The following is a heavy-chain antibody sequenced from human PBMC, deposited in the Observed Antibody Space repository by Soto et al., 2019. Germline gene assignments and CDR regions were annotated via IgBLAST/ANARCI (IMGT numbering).Heavy chain of an antibody. D-gene: IGHD3-10*01. CDR1: GGSISSSSYY. CDR3: ARHLSRRGGFDD. J-gene: IGHJ4*02. CDR2: IYYSGST. Sequence: QLQLQESGPGLVKPSETLSLTCTVSGGSISSSSYYLGWIRQPPGKGLEWIATIYYSGSTYYNPSLKSRITISVDTSKNQFSLKLVSVTAADTAVYYCARHLSRRGGFDDWGQGTLVTVAS. V-gene: IGHV4-39*01.